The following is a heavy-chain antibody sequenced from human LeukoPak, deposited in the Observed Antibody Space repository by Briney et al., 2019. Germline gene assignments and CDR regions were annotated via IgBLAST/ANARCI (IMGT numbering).Heavy chain of an antibody. CDR1: SGSISSYY. V-gene: IGHV4-59*01. D-gene: IGHD4-17*01. Sequence: SETLSLTCTVSSGSISSYYWSWIRQPPGKGLEWIGYIYYSGNTNYNPSLKSRVTISVDTSKNQFSLKLSSVTAADTAVYYCARDGIDYGDYLDYWGQGTLVTVSS. CDR2: IYYSGNT. CDR3: ARDGIDYGDYLDY. J-gene: IGHJ4*02.